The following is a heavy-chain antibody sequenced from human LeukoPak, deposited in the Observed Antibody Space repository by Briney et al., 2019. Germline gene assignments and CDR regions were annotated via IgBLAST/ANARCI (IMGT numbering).Heavy chain of an antibody. CDR2: IYYSGST. CDR3: ARAILYYYDSSGHTFDY. D-gene: IGHD3-22*01. J-gene: IGHJ4*02. CDR1: GGSISSGDYY. Sequence: PSETLSLTCTVSGGSISSGDYYWSWIRQPPGKGLEWIGYIYYSGSTYYNPSLKSRVTISVDASKNQFSLKLSSVTAADTAVYYCARAILYYYDSSGHTFDYWGQGTLVTVSS. V-gene: IGHV4-30-4*01.